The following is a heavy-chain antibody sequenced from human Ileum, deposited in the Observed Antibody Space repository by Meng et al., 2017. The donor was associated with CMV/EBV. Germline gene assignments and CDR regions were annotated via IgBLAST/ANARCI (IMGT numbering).Heavy chain of an antibody. Sequence: EVQLVESGGALVRPGGSMRLSCADSGFTFSYYWMHWVRQAPGEGPVWVSRIDTDGTVTSYAESVRGRFTISRDNSKNTLYLQMNDLRAGDSGVYYCVRDLVGNRDSWGHGTLVTVSS. V-gene: IGHV3-74*03. CDR3: VRDLVGNRDS. D-gene: IGHD1-14*01. CDR1: GFTFSYYW. J-gene: IGHJ5*01. CDR2: IDTDGTVT.